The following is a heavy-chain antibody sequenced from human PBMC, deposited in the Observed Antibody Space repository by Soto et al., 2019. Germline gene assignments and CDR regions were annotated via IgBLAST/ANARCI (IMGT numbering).Heavy chain of an antibody. CDR1: GITFSSYA. V-gene: IGHV3-23*01. CDR3: SKARGSGTYYNAPEFDY. D-gene: IGHD3-10*01. Sequence: EVQLLESGGGLVQPGGSLRLSCAASGITFSSYAMSWVRQAPGKGLEWVSAVSGSGGSTYYADSVKGRFTISRDNSNNTLSLQMNSLRAEDAAVYYCSKARGSGTYYNAPEFDYWGQGTLVTVSS. J-gene: IGHJ4*02. CDR2: VSGSGGST.